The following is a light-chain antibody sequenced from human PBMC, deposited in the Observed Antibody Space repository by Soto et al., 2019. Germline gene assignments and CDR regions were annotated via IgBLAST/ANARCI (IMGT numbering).Light chain of an antibody. CDR1: QSISTW. CDR2: KAS. Sequence: DIQMTQSPSTLSAXXXXXXXXXXXASQSISTWLAWYQQEPGKAPKLLIHKASSLQSGVPSRFSGSGSGTEFTLTISSLQPDDFATYYCQQYNSYPLTFGGGTKVDIK. J-gene: IGKJ4*01. CDR3: QQYNSYPLT. V-gene: IGKV1-5*03.